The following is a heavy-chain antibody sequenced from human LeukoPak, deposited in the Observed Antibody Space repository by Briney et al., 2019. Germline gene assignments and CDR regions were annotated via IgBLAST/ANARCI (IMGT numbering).Heavy chain of an antibody. CDR1: GFTFSSYW. CDR2: IKTDGSST. V-gene: IGHV3-74*01. D-gene: IGHD5/OR15-5a*01. Sequence: GGSLRLSCAASGFTFSSYWMHWVRQAPGKGLVWVSRIKTDGSSTDYADSVKGRFTISRDNAKNTMYLQMNSLSAEDTAVYYCARGVSGTGPDIWGLGTMVTVSS. CDR3: ARGVSGTGPDI. J-gene: IGHJ3*02.